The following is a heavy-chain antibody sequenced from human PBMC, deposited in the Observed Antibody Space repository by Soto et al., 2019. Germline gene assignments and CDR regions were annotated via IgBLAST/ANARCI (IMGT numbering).Heavy chain of an antibody. CDR1: GGTFSSYA. J-gene: IGHJ4*02. CDR2: IIPIFGTA. Sequence: QVQLVRSGAEVKKPGSSVKVSCKASGGTFSSYAISWVRQAPGQGLEWMGGIIPIFGTANYAQKFQGRAAITADKSTSTAYMELSSLRSEDTALYYCTRGWETVGTTTPFAYWGQGTLVTVSS. CDR3: TRGWETVGTTTPFAY. V-gene: IGHV1-69*06. D-gene: IGHD1-26*01.